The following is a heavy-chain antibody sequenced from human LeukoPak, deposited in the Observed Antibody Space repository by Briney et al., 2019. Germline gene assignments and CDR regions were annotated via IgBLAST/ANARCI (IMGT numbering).Heavy chain of an antibody. V-gene: IGHV4-31*03. Sequence: SETLSFTCTVSGGSINNGGYYWSWIRQHPGKGLEWIGYIYYSGSSYYNPSLRSRVTISVDTSKNHFSLKLSSVTAADTAVYYCARNRDGYNSFDYWGQGTLVTVSS. CDR2: IYYSGSS. CDR1: GGSINNGGYY. CDR3: ARNRDGYNSFDY. J-gene: IGHJ4*02. D-gene: IGHD5-24*01.